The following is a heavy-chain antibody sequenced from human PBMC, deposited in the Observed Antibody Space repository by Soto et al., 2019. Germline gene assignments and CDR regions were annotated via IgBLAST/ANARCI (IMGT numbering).Heavy chain of an antibody. CDR2: ISGSGGST. D-gene: IGHD6-19*01. J-gene: IGHJ3*02. CDR3: AKVTKKWLVRDLDAFDI. CDR1: GFTFSSYA. Sequence: GGSLRLSCAASGFTFSSYAMSWVRQAPGKGLEWVSAISGSGGSTYYADSVKGRFTISRDNSKNTLYLQMNSLRAEDTAVYYCAKVTKKWLVRDLDAFDIWGQGTMVTVSS. V-gene: IGHV3-23*01.